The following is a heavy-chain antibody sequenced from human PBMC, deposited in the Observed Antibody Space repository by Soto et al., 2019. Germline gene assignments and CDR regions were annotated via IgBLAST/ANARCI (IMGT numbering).Heavy chain of an antibody. CDR3: VEGWNDF. V-gene: IGHV3-15*01. J-gene: IGHJ4*02. Sequence: EVQMVQSGGDLVKPGGSLRLSCVTSGFMFSSAWMSWVRQAPGKGLEWVARIKSKAEGGARDYAPPVKGRFTISRDDSKNTVYLQMNSLRAEDTAVYYCVEGWNDFWGQGTLVTVSS. D-gene: IGHD1-1*01. CDR1: GFMFSSAW. CDR2: IKSKAEGGAR.